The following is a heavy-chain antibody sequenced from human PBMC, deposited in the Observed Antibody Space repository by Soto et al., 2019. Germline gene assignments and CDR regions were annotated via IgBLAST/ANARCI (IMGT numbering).Heavy chain of an antibody. V-gene: IGHV1-18*04. CDR1: GYTFTSYG. CDR3: ARDRWLVEFQTERADY. D-gene: IGHD3-10*01. Sequence: ASVKFSCTSSGYTFTSYGISWVRQAPGQGLEWMGWISAYNGNTNYAQKLQGRVTMTTDTSTSTAYMELRSLRSDDTAVYYCARDRWLVEFQTERADYWGQGTLVTVSS. J-gene: IGHJ4*02. CDR2: ISAYNGNT.